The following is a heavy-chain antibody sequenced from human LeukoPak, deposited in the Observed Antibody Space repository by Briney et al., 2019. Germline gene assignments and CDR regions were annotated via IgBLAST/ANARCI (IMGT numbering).Heavy chain of an antibody. D-gene: IGHD6-6*01. V-gene: IGHV2-5*02. CDR1: GFSLSTNDVG. CDR2: NYWDDDK. Sequence: VSAPTLLKPTHTLTLTCTFSGFSLSTNDVGVGWIRQPPAEALEWHSPNYWDDDKRYSPSQKSRLTITKNTSKNQVVLTMANMDPADTATYYCAFSKYSRSDFDSWGQGTLVTVSS. CDR3: AFSKYSRSDFDS. J-gene: IGHJ4*02.